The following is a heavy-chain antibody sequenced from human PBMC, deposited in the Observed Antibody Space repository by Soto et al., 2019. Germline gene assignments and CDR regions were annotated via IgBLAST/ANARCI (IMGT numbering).Heavy chain of an antibody. V-gene: IGHV1-8*01. J-gene: IGHJ4*02. CDR3: ARGARYYDFWSGSAFDY. CDR2: MNPNSGNT. CDR1: GYTFTSYA. Sequence: ASVKVSCKASGYTFTSYAINWVRQYTGQGLEWMGWMNPNSGNTGYAQKFQGRVTMTRNTSISTAYMELSSLRSEDTAVYYCARGARYYDFWSGSAFDYWGQGTLVTVSS. D-gene: IGHD3-3*01.